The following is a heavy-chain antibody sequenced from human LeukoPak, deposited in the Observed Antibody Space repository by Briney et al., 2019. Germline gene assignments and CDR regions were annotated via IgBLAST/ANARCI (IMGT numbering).Heavy chain of an antibody. CDR2: IIGSSGDT. D-gene: IGHD5-12*01. J-gene: IGHJ4*02. CDR3: AKGAYDYIEMGYFDY. CDR1: GFSLTNFA. V-gene: IGHV3-23*01. Sequence: GSLRLSCAASGFSLTNFAMSWVRQAPGKGLEWVSLIIGSSGDTFYADSVKGRFTISRDNSKNRLYLQMNSLRAEDTALYYCAKGAYDYIEMGYFDYWGQGTLVTVSS.